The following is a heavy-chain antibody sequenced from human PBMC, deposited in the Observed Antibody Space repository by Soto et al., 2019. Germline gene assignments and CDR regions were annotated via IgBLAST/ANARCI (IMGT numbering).Heavy chain of an antibody. CDR2: TYYRSKWYN. V-gene: IGHV6-1*01. J-gene: IGHJ6*02. CDR1: GDSVSSNSAA. CDR3: ARGFLLRYSSGWYGYDYYGMDV. Sequence: SQTLSLTCAISGDSVSSNSAAWNWIRQSPSRGLEWLGRTYYRSKWYNDYAVSVKSRITINPDTSKNQFSLQLNSVTPEDTAVYYCARGFLLRYSSGWYGYDYYGMDVWGQGTTVTVSS. D-gene: IGHD6-19*01.